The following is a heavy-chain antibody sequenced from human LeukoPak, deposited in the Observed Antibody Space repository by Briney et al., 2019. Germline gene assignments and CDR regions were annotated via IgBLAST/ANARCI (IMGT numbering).Heavy chain of an antibody. V-gene: IGHV3-21*01. Sequence: GGPLRLSCAASGFTFSSYSMNWGRQAPGKGLEWVSSISSSSSYIYYADSVKGRFTISRDNAKNSMYMKMNSIREEETAVYYCARDASMNYYASSGYRDVFDIWGQGTMVTVSS. CDR2: ISSSSSYI. J-gene: IGHJ3*02. CDR3: ARDASMNYYASSGYRDVFDI. CDR1: GFTFSSYS. D-gene: IGHD3-22*01.